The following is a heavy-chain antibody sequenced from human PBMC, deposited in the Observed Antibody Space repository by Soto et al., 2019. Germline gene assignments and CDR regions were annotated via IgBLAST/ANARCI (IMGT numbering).Heavy chain of an antibody. V-gene: IGHV4-34*01. CDR3: ARGSWSIRFQH. CDR2: VNHNRGT. D-gene: IGHD1-20*01. J-gene: IGHJ1*01. Sequence: SETLSLTCTVSGGSISSYYWSWIRQPPGKGLEWIGDVNHNRGTNYNASLKSRVTISEDTSKNQFSLNLNSVTAADTALYYCARGSWSIRFQHWGQGSLVTVSS. CDR1: GGSISSYY.